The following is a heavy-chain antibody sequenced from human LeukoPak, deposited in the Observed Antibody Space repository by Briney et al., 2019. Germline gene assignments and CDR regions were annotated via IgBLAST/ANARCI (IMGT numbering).Heavy chain of an antibody. D-gene: IGHD6-6*01. J-gene: IGHJ1*01. CDR3: ARETSSSASL. Sequence: SETLSLTCSVSGGSIVSGGSITSSSHYWPWIRQPPGKGPEWIGSIHYSGRTYYKPSLKSRVIISVDTSKNQFALKLSSVAAADTAVYYCARETSSSASLWGQGTLVSVSS. CDR1: GGSITSSSHY. V-gene: IGHV4-39*06. CDR2: IHYSGRT.